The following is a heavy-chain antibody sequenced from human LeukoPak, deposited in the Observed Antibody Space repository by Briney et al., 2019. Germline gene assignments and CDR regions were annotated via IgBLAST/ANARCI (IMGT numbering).Heavy chain of an antibody. CDR1: GGTFISYA. CDR2: IIPILGIA. Sequence: SVTVSFKASGGTFISYAISWVRQAPGQGLEWMGRIIPILGIANYAQKFQGRVTITVDKSTSTAYMELSSLRSEDTAVYYCARDTNNWNDDQFDYWGQGTLVTVSS. J-gene: IGHJ4*02. V-gene: IGHV1-69*04. CDR3: ARDTNNWNDDQFDY. D-gene: IGHD1-20*01.